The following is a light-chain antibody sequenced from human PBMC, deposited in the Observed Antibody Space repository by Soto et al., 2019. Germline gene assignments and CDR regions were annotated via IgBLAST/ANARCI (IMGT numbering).Light chain of an antibody. J-gene: IGKJ1*01. CDR1: QSISSW. Sequence: DIQMTQSPSTLSASVGDRVTITCRASQSISSWLAWYQQKPGKAPKLLIYKASSLESGVPSRFSGSGSGTEFTLTINSLQPDDFATYYCQQYNGTSGTFGQGSKVEIK. CDR3: QQYNGTSGT. CDR2: KAS. V-gene: IGKV1-5*03.